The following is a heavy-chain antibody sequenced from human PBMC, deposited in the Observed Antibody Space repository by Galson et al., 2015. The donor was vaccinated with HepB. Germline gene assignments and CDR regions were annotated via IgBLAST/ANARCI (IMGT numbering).Heavy chain of an antibody. D-gene: IGHD6-19*01. V-gene: IGHV3-23*01. J-gene: IGHJ4*02. Sequence: SLRLSCAASEFTFSYYAMTWVRQAPGKGLEWISAITPSGDNTYSADSMKGRCTISRDNSRNTLFLQMNSLRADDTAIYFCAKVFPEKTDGWYRQALYYFDSWGQGTRVTVSS. CDR3: AKVFPEKTDGWYRQALYYFDS. CDR2: ITPSGDNT. CDR1: EFTFSYYA.